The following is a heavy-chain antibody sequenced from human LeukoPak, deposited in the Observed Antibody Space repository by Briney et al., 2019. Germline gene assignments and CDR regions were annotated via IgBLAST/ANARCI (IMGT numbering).Heavy chain of an antibody. CDR2: IKQDGSEK. D-gene: IGHD2-15*01. CDR3: TRDTGCSGGTCYSFYDY. CDR1: GFTFSSYW. V-gene: IGHV3-7*01. Sequence: GGSLRLSCAASGFTFSSYWMTWVRQAPGKGLEWVANIKQDGSEKYYVDSVKGRFTISRDNAKNSLYLQMNSLRAEETAVHYCTRDTGCSGGTCYSFYDYWGQGTLVTVSS. J-gene: IGHJ4*02.